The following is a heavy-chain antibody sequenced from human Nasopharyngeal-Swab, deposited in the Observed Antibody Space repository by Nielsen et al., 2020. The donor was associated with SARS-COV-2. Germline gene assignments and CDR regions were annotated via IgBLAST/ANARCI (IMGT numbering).Heavy chain of an antibody. CDR2: INTNTGNP. CDR1: GYTFTSYA. V-gene: IGHV7-4-1*02. J-gene: IGHJ4*02. CDR3: AREEPNCGGDCYRGGFDY. D-gene: IGHD2-21*02. Sequence: ASVKVSCKASGYTFTSYAMNWVRQAPGQGLEWMGWINTNTGNPTYAQGFTGRFVFSLDTSVSTAYLQISSLKAEDTAVYYCAREEPNCGGDCYRGGFDYWGQGTLVTVSP.